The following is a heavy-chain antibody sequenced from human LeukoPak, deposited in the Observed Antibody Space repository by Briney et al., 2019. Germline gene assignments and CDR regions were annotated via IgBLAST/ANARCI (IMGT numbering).Heavy chain of an antibody. D-gene: IGHD2-15*01. Sequence: GASVKVSCKASGGTFSSYAISWVRQAPGQGLEWMGGIIPIFGTANYAQKFQGRVTITADESTSTAYMELSSLRSEDTAVYYCARDGLGYCSGGSCYRAYYLDYWGQGTLVTVSS. CDR3: ARDGLGYCSGGSCYRAYYLDY. CDR1: GGTFSSYA. CDR2: IIPIFGTA. J-gene: IGHJ4*02. V-gene: IGHV1-69*13.